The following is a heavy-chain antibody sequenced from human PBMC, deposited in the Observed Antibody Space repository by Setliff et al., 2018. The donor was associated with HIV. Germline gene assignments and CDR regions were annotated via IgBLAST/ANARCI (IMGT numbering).Heavy chain of an antibody. CDR1: GGSISTYY. Sequence: SETLSLTCTVSGGSISTYYWSWIRQPPGKGLEWIGSIYFTGGSDNNPSLKSRVTLSVDTSTNTLYMELSSLRSEDTAVYYCARGWEGGMDYWGQGTLVTVSS. V-gene: IGHV4-59*01. CDR2: IYFTGGS. CDR3: ARGWEGGMDY. J-gene: IGHJ4*02. D-gene: IGHD1-26*01.